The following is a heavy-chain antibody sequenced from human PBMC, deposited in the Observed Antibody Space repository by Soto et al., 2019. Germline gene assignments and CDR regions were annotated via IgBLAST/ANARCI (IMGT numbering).Heavy chain of an antibody. CDR1: GFTFSSYA. Sequence: GGSLRLSCAASGFTFSSYAMSWVRQAPGKGLVWDSRINGDGSSTSYADSVKGRFTISRDNAKNTLYLQINSLRAEDTAVYYCTRDAYYDFWSGYSGYYYYYMDVWGKGTTVTVSS. J-gene: IGHJ6*03. CDR3: TRDAYYDFWSGYSGYYYYYMDV. CDR2: INGDGSST. D-gene: IGHD3-3*01. V-gene: IGHV3-74*01.